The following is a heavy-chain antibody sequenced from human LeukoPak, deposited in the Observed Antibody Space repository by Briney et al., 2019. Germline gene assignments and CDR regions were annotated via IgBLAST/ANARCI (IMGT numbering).Heavy chain of an antibody. V-gene: IGHV3-30*18. CDR1: GFTFSSYG. D-gene: IGHD2-8*01. CDR3: AKDLERRLIRYAFDI. J-gene: IGHJ3*02. CDR2: ISHDGSNK. Sequence: GGSLRLSCAASGFTFSSYGMHWVRQAPGKGLEWVAVISHDGSNKYYADSVKGRFTISRDNSKNTLYLQMNSLRAEDTAVYYCAKDLERRLIRYAFDIWGQGTMVTVSS.